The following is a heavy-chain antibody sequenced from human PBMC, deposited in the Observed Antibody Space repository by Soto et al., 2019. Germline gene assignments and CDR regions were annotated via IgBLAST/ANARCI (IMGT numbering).Heavy chain of an antibody. D-gene: IGHD3-16*01. CDR2: IIPFFGTA. CDR1: GGTFSKFG. CDR3: ARTAPMDAGDKYYYDF. J-gene: IGHJ4*02. Sequence: ASVKVSCKTSGGTFSKFGISWVRQAPGQGLEWMGGIIPFFGTAEYSQKFEDRITITADESTNKVYMDLRILTSEDTAIYYCARTAPMDAGDKYYYDFWGQGALVTVSS. V-gene: IGHV1-69*13.